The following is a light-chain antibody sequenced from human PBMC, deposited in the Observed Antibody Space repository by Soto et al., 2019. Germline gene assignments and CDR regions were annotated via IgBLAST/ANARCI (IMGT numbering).Light chain of an antibody. Sequence: DIQMTQSPSTLSASVGDRVTNTCRASQSISSWLAWYQQKPGKAPKLLIYKASSLESGVPSRFSGSGSGTELTLTISSLQPDDFASYYCQQYNSYLYTFGQGTKLEIK. CDR1: QSISSW. CDR2: KAS. CDR3: QQYNSYLYT. J-gene: IGKJ2*01. V-gene: IGKV1-5*03.